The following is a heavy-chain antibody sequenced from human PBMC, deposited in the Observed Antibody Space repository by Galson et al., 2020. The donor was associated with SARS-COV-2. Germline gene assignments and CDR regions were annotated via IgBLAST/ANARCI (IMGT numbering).Heavy chain of an antibody. CDR2: FDPEDGET. CDR1: GYTLTELS. Sequence: ASVKVSCKVSGYTLTELSMHWVRQAPGKGLEWMGGFDPEDGETIYAQKFQGRVTMTEDTSTDTAYMELSILRSEDTAVYYCATSTPIVVVPAADGFLFGPWGQGTPVTV. J-gene: IGHJ5*02. D-gene: IGHD2-2*01. CDR3: ATSTPIVVVPAADGFLFGP. V-gene: IGHV1-24*01.